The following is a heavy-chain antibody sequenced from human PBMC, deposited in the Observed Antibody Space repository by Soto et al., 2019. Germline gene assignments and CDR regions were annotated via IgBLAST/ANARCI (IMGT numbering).Heavy chain of an antibody. V-gene: IGHV3-23*01. Sequence: PGGSLRLSCAASGFSFSSYAISWVRQAPGKGLEWVSSIGGRGGSTYYADSVKGRFTISRDNSKNTVYLQMNSLRVEDTAVYYCAKQGDYDFWSSSNNWLDPWGQGTLVTVYS. J-gene: IGHJ5*02. CDR2: IGGRGGST. D-gene: IGHD3-3*01. CDR3: AKQGDYDFWSSSNNWLDP. CDR1: GFSFSSYA.